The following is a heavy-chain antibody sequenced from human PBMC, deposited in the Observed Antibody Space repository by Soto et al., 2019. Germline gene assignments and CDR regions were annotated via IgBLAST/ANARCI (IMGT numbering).Heavy chain of an antibody. Sequence: LRLSCTASGFTFRSYGMHWVRQAPGKGLEWVALIWYDATNKYYTASVKGRFTISRDNSKNTLYLQMNSLRAEDTAVYYCARDGADYLQLKYYFDYWGQGTLVTVSS. D-gene: IGHD4-17*01. CDR1: GFTFRSYG. V-gene: IGHV3-33*01. J-gene: IGHJ4*02. CDR2: IWYDATNK. CDR3: ARDGADYLQLKYYFDY.